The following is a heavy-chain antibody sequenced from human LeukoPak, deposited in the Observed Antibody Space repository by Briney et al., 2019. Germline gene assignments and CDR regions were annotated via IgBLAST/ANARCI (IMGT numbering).Heavy chain of an antibody. CDR1: GFTFSSYG. V-gene: IGHV3-23*01. Sequence: PGGSLRLSCAASGFTFSSYGMSWVRQAPGKGLEWVSGISGGGSSTYYVDSVKGRFTISRDNAKNSLYLQMNSLRAEDTAVYYCSRLRGYSYGYADYWGQGTLVTVSS. J-gene: IGHJ4*02. D-gene: IGHD5-18*01. CDR3: SRLRGYSYGYADY. CDR2: ISGGGSST.